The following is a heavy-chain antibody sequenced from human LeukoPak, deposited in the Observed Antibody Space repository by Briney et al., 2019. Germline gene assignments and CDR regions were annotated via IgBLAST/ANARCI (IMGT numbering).Heavy chain of an antibody. V-gene: IGHV5-51*01. D-gene: IGHD2-2*01. CDR1: GYSFTSYW. CDR2: IYPGDSDT. Sequence: GESLKISCKGSGYSFTSYWIGWVRQMPGKGLEWMGIIYPGDSDTRYSPSFQGQVTISADKSISTAYLQWSSLKASDTAMYYCARALYCGSTSCYRTYNWFDPWGQGTLVTVSS. J-gene: IGHJ5*02. CDR3: ARALYCGSTSCYRTYNWFDP.